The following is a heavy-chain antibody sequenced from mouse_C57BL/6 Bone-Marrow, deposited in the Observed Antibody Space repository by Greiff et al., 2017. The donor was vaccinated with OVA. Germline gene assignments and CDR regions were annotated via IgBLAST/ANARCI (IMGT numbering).Heavy chain of an antibody. D-gene: IGHD2-2*01. CDR1: GYTFTSYG. Sequence: VMLVESGAELARPGASVKLSCKASGYTFTSYGISWVKQRTGQGLEWIGEIYPRSGNTYYNEKFKGKATLTADKSSSTAYMELRSLTSEDSAVYFCARSRYGYDGAWFAYWGQGTLVTVSA. J-gene: IGHJ3*01. CDR2: IYPRSGNT. V-gene: IGHV1-81*01. CDR3: ARSRYGYDGAWFAY.